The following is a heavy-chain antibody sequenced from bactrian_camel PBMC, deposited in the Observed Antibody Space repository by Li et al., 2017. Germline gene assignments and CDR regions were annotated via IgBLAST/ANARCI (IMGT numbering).Heavy chain of an antibody. CDR2: IATGSGNT. CDR3: AACRMAIRDYNY. V-gene: IGHV3S1*01. D-gene: IGHD1*01. J-gene: IGHJ4*01. CDR1: GYIYNRNC. Sequence: HVQLVESGGGSVQAGGSLRLSCAASGYIYNRNCMAWFRQAPGKEREGVARIATGSGNTYYADSVKGRFTISQDNAKNTVYLQMNSLKPEDTAMYYCAACRMAIRDYNYWGQGTQVTVS.